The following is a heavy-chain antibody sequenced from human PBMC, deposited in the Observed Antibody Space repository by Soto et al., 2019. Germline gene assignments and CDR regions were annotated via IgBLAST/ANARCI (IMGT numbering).Heavy chain of an antibody. J-gene: IGHJ5*02. CDR3: ARDIVVGTPAKPLPFYPDDDMDL. D-gene: IGHD2-2*02. V-gene: IGHV1-18*04. Sequence: DSCMASRCDFINYVFHWVRQPPAQGRHWVGLISGYSGNTHDAKNVQDRVTMNTDTSTTTAYFEVRSLRSDHTAVYYCARDIVVGTPAKPLPFYPDDDMDLWGQGTLVTVSS. CDR1: RCDFINYV. CDR2: ISGYSGNT.